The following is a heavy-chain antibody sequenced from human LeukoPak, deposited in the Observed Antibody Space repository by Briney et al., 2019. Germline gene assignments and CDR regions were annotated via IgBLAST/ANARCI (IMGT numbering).Heavy chain of an antibody. D-gene: IGHD4-17*01. CDR2: IYSSGST. CDR1: GGSINTYY. J-gene: IGHJ4*02. Sequence: SETLSLTCTVSGGSINTYYWGWIRQPSGKGLEWIGNIYSSGSTNYNPSLKSRVTISVDTSKNQFSLKLTSVTATDTAIYYCARAGGAPHGDYEFDFWGQGILVTVSS. V-gene: IGHV4-59*08. CDR3: ARAGGAPHGDYEFDF.